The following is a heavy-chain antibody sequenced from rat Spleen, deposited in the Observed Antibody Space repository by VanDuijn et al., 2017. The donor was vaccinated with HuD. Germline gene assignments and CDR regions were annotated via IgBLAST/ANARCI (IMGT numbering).Heavy chain of an antibody. Sequence: EVQLVESGGGLVQPGRSLKVSCVASGFIFRNFDMAWVRQAPTKGLEWVASISPSGVTYYRDSVKGRFTVSRDYATSTLYLQMNSLRSEDTATYYCTREIIRGTRDWFADWGQGTLVTVSS. CDR1: GFIFRNFD. CDR3: TREIIRGTRDWFAD. D-gene: IGHD4-3*01. CDR2: ISPSGVT. J-gene: IGHJ3*01. V-gene: IGHV5-27*01.